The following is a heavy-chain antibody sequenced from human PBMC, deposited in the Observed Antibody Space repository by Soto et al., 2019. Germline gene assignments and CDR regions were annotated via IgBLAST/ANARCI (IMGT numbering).Heavy chain of an antibody. D-gene: IGHD3-16*01. CDR3: ARLGGLYRRIDGFDI. Sequence: SETLCLTCTVSGGSISSGDYYWSWIRQPPGKGLEWIGYIYYSGSTYYNPSLKSRVTISVDTSKNQFSLKLSSVTAADTAVYYCARLGGLYRRIDGFDIWGQGTMVTVSS. V-gene: IGHV4-30-4*02. CDR2: IYYSGST. CDR1: GGSISSGDYY. J-gene: IGHJ3*02.